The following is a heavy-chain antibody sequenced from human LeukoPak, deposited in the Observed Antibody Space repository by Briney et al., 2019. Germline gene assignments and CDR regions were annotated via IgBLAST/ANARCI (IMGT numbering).Heavy chain of an antibody. CDR1: GDSVSSNSAA. CDR3: ARDKPIVGATTYYYYGMDV. CDR2: TYYRSKWYN. Sequence: SQTLSLTCAISGDSVSSNSAAWNWIRQSPSRGLEWLGRTYYRSKWYNDYAVSVKSRITINPDTSKNQFSLQLNSVTPEDTAVYYYARDKPIVGATTYYYYGMDVWGQGTLVTVSS. V-gene: IGHV6-1*01. D-gene: IGHD1-26*01. J-gene: IGHJ6*02.